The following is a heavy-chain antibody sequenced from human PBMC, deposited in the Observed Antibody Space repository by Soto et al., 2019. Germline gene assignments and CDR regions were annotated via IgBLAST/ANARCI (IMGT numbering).Heavy chain of an antibody. J-gene: IGHJ4*02. V-gene: IGHV4-59*01. CDR2: IDYSGST. D-gene: IGHD3-10*01. CDR3: ARQRGHYFDY. CDR1: SGSISGFY. Sequence: TSETLSLTYTVSSGSISGFYWSWIRQPPGKGLEWIGYIDYSGSTNYNPSLKSRVTISVDTSKNQFSLKLSSVTAADTAVYYCARQRGHYFDYWGQGTLVTVSS.